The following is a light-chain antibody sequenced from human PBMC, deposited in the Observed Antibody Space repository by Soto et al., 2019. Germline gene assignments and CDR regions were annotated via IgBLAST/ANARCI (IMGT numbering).Light chain of an antibody. CDR2: DAS. V-gene: IGKV1-13*02. J-gene: IGKJ5*01. Sequence: AIQLTQSPSSLSASVGDRVTITCRASQGISSALAWYQQKPGKAPKLLIYDASSLESGVPSRFSGSGSGTDFTLTISSLQPEDFATYYCQQSNSYPHPSITFGQGTRLEIK. CDR3: QQSNSYPHPSIT. CDR1: QGISSA.